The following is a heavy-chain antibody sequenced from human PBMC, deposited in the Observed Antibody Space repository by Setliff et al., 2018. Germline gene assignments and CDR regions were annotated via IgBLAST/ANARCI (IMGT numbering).Heavy chain of an antibody. V-gene: IGHV4-59*12. Sequence: SETLSLTCTVSGGSISSYYWSWIRQPPGKGLEWIGYIDYSGSTNYNPSLKSRVTISLDTSKNQFSLKLSSVTAADTAVYYCARDPGNGHYMDVWGKGATVTVSS. CDR3: ARDPGNGHYMDV. CDR1: GGSISSYY. J-gene: IGHJ6*03. CDR2: IDYSGST.